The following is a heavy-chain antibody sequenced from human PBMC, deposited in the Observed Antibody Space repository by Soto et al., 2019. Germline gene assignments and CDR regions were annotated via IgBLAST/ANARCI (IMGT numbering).Heavy chain of an antibody. CDR3: ARRLYGDYDY. J-gene: IGHJ4*02. V-gene: IGHV1-18*01. CDR1: GYSFTTSG. CDR2: ISTYNGNT. D-gene: IGHD4-17*01. Sequence: QAQLVQSGAEVKEPGASVKVSCKASGYSFTTSGITWVRQAPGQGLEWMGWISTYNGNTNYAQKLKDRVTLPTDTSTSTAYMELRSLRSDDTAVYYCARRLYGDYDYWGQGTLVTVSS.